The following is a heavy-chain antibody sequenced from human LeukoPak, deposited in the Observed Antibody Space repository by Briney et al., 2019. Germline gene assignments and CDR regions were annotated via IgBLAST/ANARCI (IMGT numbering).Heavy chain of an antibody. D-gene: IGHD1-26*01. Sequence: PGGSLRLPCAASGFTFSSYGMHWVRQTPGKGLEWVAVIWSDGSNKYYADSMKGRFTISRDNSKNTLYLQMNSLRAEDTAVYYCARGSGSFSGGFDYWGQGTLVTVSS. CDR3: ARGSGSFSGGFDY. V-gene: IGHV3-33*01. CDR1: GFTFSSYG. CDR2: IWSDGSNK. J-gene: IGHJ4*02.